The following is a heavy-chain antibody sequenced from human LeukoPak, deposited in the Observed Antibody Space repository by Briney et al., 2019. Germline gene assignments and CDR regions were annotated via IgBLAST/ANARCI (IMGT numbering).Heavy chain of an antibody. D-gene: IGHD1-14*01. V-gene: IGHV4-39*01. CDR3: ATWANLNLN. CDR1: GGSISSSNYY. CDR2: FYYSGST. J-gene: IGHJ4*02. Sequence: SETMCLTCTVSGGSISSSNYYWGWIRQPPGKGLEWIGTFYYSGSTYYNPSLKSRVTVSVDTSRTQFSLRLSSVTAADTALYYCATWANLNLNWGQGTLVTVSS.